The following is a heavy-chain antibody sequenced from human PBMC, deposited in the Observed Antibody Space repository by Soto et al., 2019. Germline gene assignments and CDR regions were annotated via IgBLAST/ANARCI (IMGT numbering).Heavy chain of an antibody. Sequence: QVHLVQSGAEVKKPGSSVKVSCKASRGTFSSHAISWVRQAPGQGLEWMGGIIPIFGTANYAQKFQGRVTITEDESRSTAYMELSSLRSKDTDVYYCATAMTTETTRGAFDIWCQGTMVTVSS. V-gene: IGHV1-69*12. CDR1: RGTFSSHA. D-gene: IGHD4-17*01. J-gene: IGHJ3*02. CDR2: IIPIFGTA. CDR3: ATAMTTETTRGAFDI.